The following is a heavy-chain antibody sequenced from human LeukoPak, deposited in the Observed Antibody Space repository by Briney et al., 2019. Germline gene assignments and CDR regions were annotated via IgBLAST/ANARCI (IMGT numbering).Heavy chain of an antibody. CDR2: IIPILGIA. J-gene: IGHJ4*02. Sequence: ASVKVSCKASGGTFSSYAISWVRQAPGQGLEWMGRIIPILGIANYAQKFQGRVTMTTDTSTSTAYMELRSLRSDDTAVYYCARGRIVGATYFDYWGQGTLVTVSS. CDR3: ARGRIVGATYFDY. D-gene: IGHD1-26*01. V-gene: IGHV1-69*04. CDR1: GGTFSSYA.